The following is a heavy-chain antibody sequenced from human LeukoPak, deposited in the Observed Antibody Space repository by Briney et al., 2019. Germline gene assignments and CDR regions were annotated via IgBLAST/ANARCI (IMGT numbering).Heavy chain of an antibody. J-gene: IGHJ5*02. V-gene: IGHV1-46*01. D-gene: IGHD3-22*01. Sequence: ASVKVSCKASGYTFTSYYMHWVRQAPGQGLEWMGIINPSGGSTSHAQKFQGRVTMTRDTSTSTVYMELSSLRSEDAAVYYCARGLVIDYYDSSGYYYPWGQGTLVTVSS. CDR1: GYTFTSYY. CDR3: ARGLVIDYYDSSGYYYP. CDR2: INPSGGST.